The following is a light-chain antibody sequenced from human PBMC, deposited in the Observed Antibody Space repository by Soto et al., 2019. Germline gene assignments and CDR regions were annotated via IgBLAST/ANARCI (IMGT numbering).Light chain of an antibody. J-gene: IGLJ2*01. CDR1: SSDVGSYNV. CDR3: CSYAGRSTLV. CDR2: EVS. Sequence: QSALTQPASVSGSPGQSITISCTGTSSDVGSYNVVSWYQQHPDKAPKLMIYEVSKRPSGVSNRFSGSKSGNTASLTISGLQAEDEADYYCCSYAGRSTLVFGGGTKLTVL. V-gene: IGLV2-23*02.